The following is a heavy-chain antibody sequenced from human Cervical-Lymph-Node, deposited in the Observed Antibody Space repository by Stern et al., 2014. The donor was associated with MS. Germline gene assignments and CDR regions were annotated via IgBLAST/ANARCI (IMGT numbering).Heavy chain of an antibody. V-gene: IGHV4-59*01. CDR3: AREYGSGMNGYYAMDV. Sequence: QLQLQESGPGLVKPSETLSLTCTVSGGSISSYYWRWIRQTPGKGLEWIGYIYYNGSTDYNPSLKSRLTITVDTSKNQFSLSLTSVTAADTAVYYCAREYGSGMNGYYAMDVWGQGTTVTVSS. CDR2: IYYNGST. J-gene: IGHJ6*02. D-gene: IGHD3-10*01. CDR1: GGSISSYY.